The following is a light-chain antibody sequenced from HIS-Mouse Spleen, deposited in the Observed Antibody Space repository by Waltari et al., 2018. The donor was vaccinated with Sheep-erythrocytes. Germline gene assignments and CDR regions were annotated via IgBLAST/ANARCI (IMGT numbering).Light chain of an antibody. CDR3: CSYAGSSTPWV. V-gene: IGLV2-23*01. J-gene: IGLJ3*02. CDR1: SSGVGSYDL. Sequence: QSALTQPASVSGSPGQSITIPCTGTSSGVGSYDLVSWYQQHPGKAPKLMLYDGSKRPSGVSNRFSGSKSGNTASLTISGLQAEDEADYYCCSYAGSSTPWVFGGGTKLTVL. CDR2: DGS.